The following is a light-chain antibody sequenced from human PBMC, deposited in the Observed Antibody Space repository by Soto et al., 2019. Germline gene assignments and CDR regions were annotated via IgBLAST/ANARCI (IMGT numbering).Light chain of an antibody. J-gene: IGKJ2*01. V-gene: IGKV3-15*01. CDR2: GAS. CDR1: QSVSRN. Sequence: EVVLTQSPATLSVSPGDRATLSCRASQSVSRNLAWYQQKPGQAPRLLIYGASTRATGVPARFSGSGSATEFTLSISNLQSEDVAVYYCQQYGDWPPETFGQGTKLEI. CDR3: QQYGDWPPET.